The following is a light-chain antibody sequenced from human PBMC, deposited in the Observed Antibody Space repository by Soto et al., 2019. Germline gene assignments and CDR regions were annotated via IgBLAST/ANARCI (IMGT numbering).Light chain of an antibody. V-gene: IGKV1-5*03. Sequence: DIPMTQSPSTLSASVGDRVTITCRASQSISSWLAWYQQKPGKAPKLLIYKASSLESGVPSRFSGSGSGTEFTLPISSLQPDDFATYYCQQYNISPWTFVQGTKVEIK. CDR1: QSISSW. CDR3: QQYNISPWT. CDR2: KAS. J-gene: IGKJ1*01.